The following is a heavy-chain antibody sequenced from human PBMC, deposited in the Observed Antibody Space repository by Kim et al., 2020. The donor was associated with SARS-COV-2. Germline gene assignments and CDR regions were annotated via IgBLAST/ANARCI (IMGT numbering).Heavy chain of an antibody. Sequence: SVKVSCKASGGTFSSYAISWVRQAPGQGLEWMGGIIPIFGTANYAQKFQGRVTITADESTSTAYMELSSLRSEDTAVYYCAREGYSSSWSNYYFDYWGQGTLVTVSS. D-gene: IGHD6-13*01. J-gene: IGHJ4*02. CDR3: AREGYSSSWSNYYFDY. V-gene: IGHV1-69*13. CDR2: IIPIFGTA. CDR1: GGTFSSYA.